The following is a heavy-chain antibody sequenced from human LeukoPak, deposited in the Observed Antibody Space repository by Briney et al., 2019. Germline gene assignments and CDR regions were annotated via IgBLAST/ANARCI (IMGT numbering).Heavy chain of an antibody. J-gene: IGHJ5*02. CDR3: AKGSTVFGVVTPSWFDP. CDR2: INPGGGST. V-gene: IGHV1-46*01. Sequence: ASVKVSCKASGYSFTSYYMHWVRQAPGQGLEWMGIINPGGGSTNYAQNFQGRVTITGDTSTTTVYMDLSSLRSEDTAIYYCAKGSTVFGVVTPSWFDPWGQGTLVTVSS. CDR1: GYSFTSYY. D-gene: IGHD3-3*01.